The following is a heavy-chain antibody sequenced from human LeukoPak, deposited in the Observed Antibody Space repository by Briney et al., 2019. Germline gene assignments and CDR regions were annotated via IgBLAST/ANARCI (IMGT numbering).Heavy chain of an antibody. CDR2: IDPSDSYT. J-gene: IGHJ4*02. CDR3: ARHAGQNSGYDPLRE. V-gene: IGHV5-10-1*01. Sequence: GESLRISCKGSGYSFISYWISWVRQMPGKGLEWMGRIDPSDSYTKYSPSFQGHATISADKSITTAYLQWSSLKASDTAMYYCARHAGQNSGYDPLREWGQGTLVTVSS. CDR1: GYSFISYW. D-gene: IGHD5-12*01.